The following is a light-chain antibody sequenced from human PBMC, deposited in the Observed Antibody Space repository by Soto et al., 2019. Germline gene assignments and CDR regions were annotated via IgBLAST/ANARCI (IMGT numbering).Light chain of an antibody. CDR1: SGDVGGYNY. V-gene: IGLV2-14*01. Sequence: QSALTQPASVSGSPGQSITISCTGTSGDVGGYNYVSWYQQHPGKAPKLMIYDVSNRPSGVSNRFSGSKSGNTASLTISGLKAEDEADYYCSSYTSSSTYVFGTGTKLTVL. CDR2: DVS. CDR3: SSYTSSSTYV. J-gene: IGLJ1*01.